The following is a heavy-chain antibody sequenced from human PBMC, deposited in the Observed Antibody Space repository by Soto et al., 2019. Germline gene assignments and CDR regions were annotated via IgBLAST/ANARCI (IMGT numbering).Heavy chain of an antibody. CDR2: ISGSGGST. D-gene: IGHD6-13*01. V-gene: IGHV3-23*01. J-gene: IGHJ5*02. CDR3: AKAMIAAAGELNWFDP. Sequence: GGSLRLSCAVSGFTFSSYAMSWVRQAPGKGLEWVSAISGSGGSTYYADSVKGRFTISRDNSKNTLYLQMNSLRAEDTAVYYCAKAMIAAAGELNWFDPWGQGTLVTVSS. CDR1: GFTFSSYA.